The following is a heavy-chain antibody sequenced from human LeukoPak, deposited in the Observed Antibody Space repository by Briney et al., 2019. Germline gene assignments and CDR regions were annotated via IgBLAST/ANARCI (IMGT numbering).Heavy chain of an antibody. CDR1: GFSLSTSGMC. J-gene: IGHJ3*02. V-gene: IGHV2-70*11. Sequence: ASGPALVKPTQTLTLTCTLSGFSLSTSGMCVRWIRQPPGKALEWLARIDWDDDKYYSTSLKTRLTISKDTSKNQVVLTMTNMDPVDTATYYCARIFLGHEIVVPGDAFDIWGQGTMVTVSS. CDR2: IDWDDDK. D-gene: IGHD3-22*01. CDR3: ARIFLGHEIVVPGDAFDI.